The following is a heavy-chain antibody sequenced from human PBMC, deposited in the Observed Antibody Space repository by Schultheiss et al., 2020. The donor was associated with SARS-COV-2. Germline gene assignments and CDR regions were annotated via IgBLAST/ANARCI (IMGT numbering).Heavy chain of an antibody. J-gene: IGHJ3*02. CDR3: ARLSYDSSGYSSGAFDI. D-gene: IGHD3-22*01. CDR2: IYPGDSDT. V-gene: IGHV5-51*01. CDR1: GYSFTSYW. Sequence: GESLKISCKGSGYSFTSYWIGWVRQMPGKGLEWMGIIYPGDSDTRYSPSFQGQVTISADKSISTAYLQWSSLKASDTAMYYCARLSYDSSGYSSGAFDILGQGTMVTVSS.